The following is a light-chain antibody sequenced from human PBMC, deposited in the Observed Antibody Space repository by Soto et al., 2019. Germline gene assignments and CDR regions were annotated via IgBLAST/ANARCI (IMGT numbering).Light chain of an antibody. CDR2: GAS. Sequence: EIVMTQSPATLSVSPGERATLSCRASQSVSSNLAWYQQNPGQAPRLLIYGASRRASGIPDRFSGTGSGTDFTLTISRLEPEDFAVYYCHQYGTSPWTFGQGTKVDIK. CDR1: QSVSSN. J-gene: IGKJ1*01. CDR3: HQYGTSPWT. V-gene: IGKV3-20*01.